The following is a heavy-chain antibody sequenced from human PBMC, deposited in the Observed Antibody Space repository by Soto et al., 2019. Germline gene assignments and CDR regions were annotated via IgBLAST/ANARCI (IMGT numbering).Heavy chain of an antibody. CDR3: ARDKDRLQLGGNYYYILDV. V-gene: IGHV1-69*12. Sequence: QVQLVQSGAEVKKPGSSVKVSCKTSGGTFSTSAISWVRQAPGQGLEWVGGIMPVFPTPDYAQNFQGRVTRTADDSTTTAYLELTSLRADDTAVYYCARDKDRLQLGGNYYYILDVWGQGTAITVSS. CDR2: IMPVFPTP. CDR1: GGTFSTSA. J-gene: IGHJ6*02. D-gene: IGHD1-1*01.